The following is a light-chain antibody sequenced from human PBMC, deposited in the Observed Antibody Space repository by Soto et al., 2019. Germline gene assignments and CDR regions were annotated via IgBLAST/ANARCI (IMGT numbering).Light chain of an antibody. CDR2: EVS. CDR1: SSDVGGYNF. J-gene: IGLJ1*01. CDR3: SSYAGSDNYV. V-gene: IGLV2-8*01. Sequence: QSALTQPPSASGSPGQSVTISCTGTSSDVGGYNFVSWYQQHPGKAPKLIIYEVSKRPSGVPDRFSGSKSGNTASLTVSGLQAADEADYYCSSYAGSDNYVFGTGTNLTVL.